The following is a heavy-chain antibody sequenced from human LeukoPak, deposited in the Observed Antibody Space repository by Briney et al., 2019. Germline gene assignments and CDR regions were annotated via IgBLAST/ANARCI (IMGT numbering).Heavy chain of an antibody. CDR3: ARHQGISGGWFDY. Sequence: SETLSLTCTVSGGSIATSSYYWAWVRQPPGKGLEWIGSIYYTATTYYNPSLTSRITTSVDTSKNQVSLNLSPVTAADTAVYYCARHQGISGGWFDYWGLGTLVTVSP. D-gene: IGHD6-19*01. J-gene: IGHJ4*02. CDR2: IYYTATT. V-gene: IGHV4-39*01. CDR1: GGSIATSSYY.